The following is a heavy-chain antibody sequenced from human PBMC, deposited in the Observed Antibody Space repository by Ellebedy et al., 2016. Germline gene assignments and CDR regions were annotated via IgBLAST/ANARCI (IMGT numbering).Heavy chain of an antibody. Sequence: GGSLRLSCAASGFRFSDYWMSWVRQAPGKGLEWVANINQGGSETYYVESVKGRFTISRDNAKNSLFLQMNSLRAEDTAVYYCARADWGSADYWGQGTLVPVSS. CDR1: GFRFSDYW. J-gene: IGHJ4*02. V-gene: IGHV3-7*03. CDR2: INQGGSET. CDR3: ARADWGSADY. D-gene: IGHD7-27*01.